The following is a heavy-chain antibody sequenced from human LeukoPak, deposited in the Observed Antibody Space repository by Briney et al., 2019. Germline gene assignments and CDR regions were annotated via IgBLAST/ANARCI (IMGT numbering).Heavy chain of an antibody. CDR2: IYHSGST. Sequence: SQTLSLTCAVSGGSLSSGGYSWGWLRQPPGKGLERIGYIYHSGSTYYNPSLKSRVTISVDRSKNQFSLKLSSVTAADTAVYYCARHLNWFDPWGQGALVTVSS. CDR3: ARHLNWFDP. V-gene: IGHV4-30-2*01. J-gene: IGHJ5*02. CDR1: GGSLSSGGYS.